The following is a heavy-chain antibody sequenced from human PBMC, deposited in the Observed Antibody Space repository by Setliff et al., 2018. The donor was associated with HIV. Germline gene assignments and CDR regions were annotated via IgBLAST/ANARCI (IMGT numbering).Heavy chain of an antibody. Sequence: LSLTCAVYGGSFSGYYWSWIRQPPGKGLEWIGEINHSGSTNYNPSLKSRVTISVDTSKNQFSLKLSSVTAADTAVYYCARSVSSSWYDYWGQGTLVTVSS. V-gene: IGHV4-34*01. D-gene: IGHD6-13*01. CDR1: GGSFSGYY. CDR2: INHSGST. J-gene: IGHJ4*02. CDR3: ARSVSSSWYDY.